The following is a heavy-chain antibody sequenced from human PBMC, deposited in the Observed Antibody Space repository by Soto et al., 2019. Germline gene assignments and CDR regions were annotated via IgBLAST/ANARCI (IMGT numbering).Heavy chain of an antibody. CDR3: ARSGDFWSGYYIDNWFDP. J-gene: IGHJ5*02. CDR1: GGSISSSSYY. V-gene: IGHV4-39*01. Sequence: SETLSLTCTVSGGSISSSSYYWGWIRQPPGKGLEWIGSIYYSGSTYYNPSLKSRVTISVDTSKDQFPLKLSSVTAADTAVYYCARSGDFWSGYYIDNWFDPWGQGTLVTVSS. D-gene: IGHD3-3*01. CDR2: IYYSGST.